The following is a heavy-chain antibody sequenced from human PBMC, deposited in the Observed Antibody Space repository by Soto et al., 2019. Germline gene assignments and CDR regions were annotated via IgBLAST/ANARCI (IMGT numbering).Heavy chain of an antibody. CDR1: GFTFSSYS. D-gene: IGHD2-21*02. J-gene: IGHJ4*02. V-gene: IGHV3-21*01. CDR2: ISSSSSYI. Sequence: EVQLVESGGGLVKPGGSLGLSCAASGFTFSSYSMNWVRQAPGKGLEWVSSISSSSSYIYYADSVKGRFTISRDNAKNSLYLQMNSLRAEDTAVYYCARDLQFQPLLSDSWGQGTLVTVSS. CDR3: ARDLQFQPLLSDS.